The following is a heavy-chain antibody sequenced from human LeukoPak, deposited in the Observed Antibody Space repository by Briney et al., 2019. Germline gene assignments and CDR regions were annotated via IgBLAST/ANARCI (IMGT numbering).Heavy chain of an antibody. Sequence: SVKVSCKASGGTFSSYAISWVRQAPGQGLEWMGGIIPIFGTANYAQKFQGRVTITADKSTSTAYMELSSLRSEDTAVYYCARDRGRGYSYGWNMNWFDPWGQGTLVTVSS. D-gene: IGHD5-18*01. CDR2: IIPIFGTA. CDR3: ARDRGRGYSYGWNMNWFDP. V-gene: IGHV1-69*06. J-gene: IGHJ5*02. CDR1: GGTFSSYA.